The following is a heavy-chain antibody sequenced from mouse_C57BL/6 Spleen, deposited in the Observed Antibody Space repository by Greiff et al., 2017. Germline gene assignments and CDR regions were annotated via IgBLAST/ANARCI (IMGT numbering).Heavy chain of an antibody. V-gene: IGHV7-3*01. J-gene: IGHJ4*01. D-gene: IGHD2-1*01. Sequence: EVMLVESGGGLVQPGGSLSLSCAASGFTFTDYYMSWVRQPPGKALEWLGFIRNKANGYTTEYSATVKGRITISRDNSQSILYLQMNALRAEDSATYYCARYGGNSYDMDYWGQGTSVTVSS. CDR2: IRNKANGYTT. CDR1: GFTFTDYY. CDR3: ARYGGNSYDMDY.